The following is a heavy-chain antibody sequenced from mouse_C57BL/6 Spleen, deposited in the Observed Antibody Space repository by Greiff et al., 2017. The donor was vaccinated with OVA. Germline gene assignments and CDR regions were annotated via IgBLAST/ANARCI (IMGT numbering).Heavy chain of an antibody. D-gene: IGHD1-1*01. CDR1: GYTFTSYW. V-gene: IGHV1-55*01. J-gene: IGHJ1*03. Sequence: QVQLQQPGAELVKPGASVKMSCKASGYTFTSYWITWVKQRPGQGLEWIGDIYPGSGSTNYNEKFKSKATLTVDTSSSTAYMQLSSLTSEDSAVYYCARWAYYYGRPSDWYFDVWGTGTTVTVSS. CDR3: ARWAYYYGRPSDWYFDV. CDR2: IYPGSGST.